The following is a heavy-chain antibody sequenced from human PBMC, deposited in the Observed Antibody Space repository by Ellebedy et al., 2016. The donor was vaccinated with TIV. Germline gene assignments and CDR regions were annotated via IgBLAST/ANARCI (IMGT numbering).Heavy chain of an antibody. CDR3: AGPAAVGTEAFDY. J-gene: IGHJ4*02. V-gene: IGHV3-7*01. D-gene: IGHD6-13*01. CDR2: INQDGSAG. CDR1: GLTFSRFW. Sequence: GESLKISCAASGLTFSRFWMIWVRQAPGKGLEWVANINQDGSAGYYVDSVKGRFTISRDNAKNSLYLQMKSLRAEDTAVYYCAGPAAVGTEAFDYWGQGTLVTVSP.